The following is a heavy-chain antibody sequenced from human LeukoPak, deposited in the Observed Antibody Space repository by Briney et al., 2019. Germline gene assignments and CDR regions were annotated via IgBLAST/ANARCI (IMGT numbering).Heavy chain of an antibody. CDR1: GSMYNYY. CDR3: ARYFLRVGATS. D-gene: IGHD1-26*01. Sequence: SETLSLTCTVSGSMYNYYWSWIRQPPGKGLEWIGYIHYNGITNYSPSLKSRVTMSLDTSKNQFSLKLSSVTAADTAVYYCARYFLRVGATSWGQGTLVTVSS. J-gene: IGHJ5*02. CDR2: IHYNGIT. V-gene: IGHV4-59*08.